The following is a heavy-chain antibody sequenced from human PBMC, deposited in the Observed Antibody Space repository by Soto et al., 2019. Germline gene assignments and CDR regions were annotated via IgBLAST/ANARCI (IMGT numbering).Heavy chain of an antibody. CDR3: AKDIARIAVFGVGH. V-gene: IGHV3-9*01. CDR1: GFTFDDYA. Sequence: PGGSLRLSCSASGFTFDDYAMHRVRQAPGKGLEWVSSISWNSGTIGYADSVKGRFTISRDNAKNSLYLQMNSLRAEDTALYYCAKDIARIAVFGVGHWGQRPLVTVP. D-gene: IGHD3-3*01. J-gene: IGHJ4*02. CDR2: ISWNSGTI.